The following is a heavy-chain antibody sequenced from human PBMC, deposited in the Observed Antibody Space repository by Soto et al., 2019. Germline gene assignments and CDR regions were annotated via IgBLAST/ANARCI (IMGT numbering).Heavy chain of an antibody. Sequence: SETLSLTCTVSGGSISSSSYYWGWIRQPPGKGLGWIGSIYYSGSTYYNPSLKSRVTISVDTSKNQFSLKLSSVTAADTAVYYCARLKSYDFWSGYYNSDYFDYWGQGTLVTVSS. CDR2: IYYSGST. D-gene: IGHD3-3*01. CDR1: GGSISSSSYY. V-gene: IGHV4-39*01. CDR3: ARLKSYDFWSGYYNSDYFDY. J-gene: IGHJ4*02.